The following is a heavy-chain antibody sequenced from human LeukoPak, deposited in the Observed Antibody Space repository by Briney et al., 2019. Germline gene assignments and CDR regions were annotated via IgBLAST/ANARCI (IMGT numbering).Heavy chain of an antibody. Sequence: GGSLRLSCAASGFTFSSYGMHWVRQAPGKGLEWVAVISYDGSNKYYADSVKGRFTISRDNSKNTLYLQMNSLRAEDTAVYYCARDLRGLPFDYWGQGTLVTVSS. CDR1: GFTFSSYG. D-gene: IGHD3/OR15-3a*01. CDR3: ARDLRGLPFDY. V-gene: IGHV3-30*03. J-gene: IGHJ4*02. CDR2: ISYDGSNK.